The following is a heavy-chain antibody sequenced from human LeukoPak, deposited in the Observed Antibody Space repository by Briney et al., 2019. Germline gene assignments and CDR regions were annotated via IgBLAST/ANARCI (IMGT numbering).Heavy chain of an antibody. CDR3: ATWFGLGYNWFDP. Sequence: ASVKVSCKASGYTFTGYYMHWVRQAPGQGLEWMGWINPNSGGTNYAQKFQGRVTITADESTSTAYMELSSLRSEDTAVYYCATWFGLGYNWFDPWGQGTLVTVSS. CDR2: INPNSGGT. J-gene: IGHJ5*02. V-gene: IGHV1-2*02. D-gene: IGHD3-10*01. CDR1: GYTFTGYY.